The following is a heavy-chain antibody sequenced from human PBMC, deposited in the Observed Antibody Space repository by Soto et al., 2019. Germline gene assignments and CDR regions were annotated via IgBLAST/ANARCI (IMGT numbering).Heavy chain of an antibody. CDR1: GGSFSGYY. CDR3: ARTPGCSSTSCYVGYYYYYMDV. D-gene: IGHD2-2*01. V-gene: IGHV4-34*01. J-gene: IGHJ6*03. Sequence: SETLSLTCAVYGGSFSGYYWSWIRQPPGKGLEWIGEINHSGSTNYNPSLKSRVTISVDTSKNQFSLKLSSVTAADTAVYYCARTPGCSSTSCYVGYYYYYMDVWGKGTTVTVSS. CDR2: INHSGST.